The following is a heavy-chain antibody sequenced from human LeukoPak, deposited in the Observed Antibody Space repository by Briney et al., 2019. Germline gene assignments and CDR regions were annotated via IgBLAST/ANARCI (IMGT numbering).Heavy chain of an antibody. V-gene: IGHV4-39*01. Sequence: WETLSLTCTVSGDSISSSSYYWGWIRQPPGKGLVWFMSIYYTGTTYYNPSLRSRITISVATTKTKFSLKVRSVTAADTAVYYCARHGLGYYYYMDVWGKGTTVTVSS. CDR1: GDSISSSSYY. CDR3: ARHGLGYYYYMDV. D-gene: IGHD3-16*01. CDR2: IYYTGTT. J-gene: IGHJ6*03.